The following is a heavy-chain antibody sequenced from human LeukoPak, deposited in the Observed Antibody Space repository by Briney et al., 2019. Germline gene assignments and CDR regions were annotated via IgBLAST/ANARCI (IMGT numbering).Heavy chain of an antibody. CDR1: GGTFSSYA. Sequence: GASVKVSCKASGGTFSSYAISWVRQAPGQGLEWIGGIIPIFGTANYAQKFQGRVTITADESTSTAYMELSSLRSEDTAVYYCARSYYDSSGYPFDYWGQGTLVTVSS. J-gene: IGHJ4*02. CDR2: IIPIFGTA. V-gene: IGHV1-69*13. CDR3: ARSYYDSSGYPFDY. D-gene: IGHD3-22*01.